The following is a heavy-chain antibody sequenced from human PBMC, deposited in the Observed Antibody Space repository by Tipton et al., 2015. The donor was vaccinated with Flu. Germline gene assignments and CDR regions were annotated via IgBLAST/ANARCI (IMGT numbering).Heavy chain of an antibody. J-gene: IGHJ1*01. CDR1: GASISSGSYY. CDR3: VRLGAGGGSEAH. CDR2: IYTSGTT. V-gene: IGHV4-61*02. Sequence: LRLSCTVSGASISSGSYYWSWVRQPAGRGLEWVGCIYTSGTTDYNSSLESRVTISADTSKNQFSLKLTSVTAADTAVYYCVRLGAGGGSEAHWGQGTLVTVSS. D-gene: IGHD3-10*01.